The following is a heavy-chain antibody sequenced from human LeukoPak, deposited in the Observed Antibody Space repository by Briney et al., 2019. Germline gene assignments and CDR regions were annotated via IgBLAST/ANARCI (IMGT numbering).Heavy chain of an antibody. Sequence: PGGSLRLSCVASRFTFSSYGMHWVRQAPGKGLEWVAVISYDGSNKYYADSVKGRFTISRDNSKNTLYLQMNSLRAEDTAVYYCAKDLSYYDSSCYPYFDYSGPGTLVTVSS. CDR1: RFTFSSYG. J-gene: IGHJ4*02. V-gene: IGHV3-30*18. D-gene: IGHD3-22*01. CDR3: AKDLSYYDSSCYPYFDY. CDR2: ISYDGSNK.